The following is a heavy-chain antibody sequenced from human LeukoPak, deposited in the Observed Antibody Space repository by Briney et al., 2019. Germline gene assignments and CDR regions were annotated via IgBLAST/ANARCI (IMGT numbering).Heavy chain of an antibody. CDR2: INAGNGNT. CDR1: GYTFTSYA. D-gene: IGHD3-16*01. Sequence: ASVKVSCKASGYTFTSYAMHWVRQAPGQRLEWMGWINAGNGNTKYSQKFQGRVTMTTDTSTSTAYMELRNLRSDDTAVYYCAREGLGELTLDYWGQGTLVTVSS. CDR3: AREGLGELTLDY. V-gene: IGHV1-3*01. J-gene: IGHJ4*02.